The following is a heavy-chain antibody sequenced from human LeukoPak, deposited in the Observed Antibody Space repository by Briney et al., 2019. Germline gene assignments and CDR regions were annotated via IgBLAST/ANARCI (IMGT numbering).Heavy chain of an antibody. CDR2: INAGNGNT. CDR1: GYTFTDYV. CDR3: AKEGGITMLFGYFDY. J-gene: IGHJ4*02. Sequence: ASVKVSCKASGYTFTDYVMHWVRQAPGQRLEWMGWINAGNGNTKYSQKFQGRVTITRDTSASTAYMELTSLRSEDTAVYYCAKEGGITMLFGYFDYWGQGTLVTVSS. D-gene: IGHD3-10*01. V-gene: IGHV1-3*01.